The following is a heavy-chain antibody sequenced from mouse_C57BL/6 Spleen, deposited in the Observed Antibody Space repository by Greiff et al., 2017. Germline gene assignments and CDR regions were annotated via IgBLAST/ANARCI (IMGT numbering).Heavy chain of an antibody. CDR3: TRSTMMTTILDY. CDR1: GYTFTDYE. Sequence: QVHVKQSGAELVRPGASVTLSCKASGYTFTDYEMHWVKQTPVHGLEWIGAIDPETGGTAYNQKFKGKAILTADKSSSTAYMELRSLTSEDSAVYYCTRSTMMTTILDYWGQGTTLTVSS. J-gene: IGHJ2*01. V-gene: IGHV1-15*01. D-gene: IGHD2-4*01. CDR2: IDPETGGT.